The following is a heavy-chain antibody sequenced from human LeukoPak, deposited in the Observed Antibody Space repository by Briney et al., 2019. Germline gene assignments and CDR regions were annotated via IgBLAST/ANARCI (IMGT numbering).Heavy chain of an antibody. Sequence: GGSLRLSCAASGFTFSNAWMSWVRQAPGKGLEWVGRIKSKTDGGTTDYPAPVKGRFTISSDDSKNALYLQMNSLKTEDTAVYYCTTDSYSGPYNWFDPWGQGTLVTVSS. J-gene: IGHJ5*02. V-gene: IGHV3-15*01. CDR2: IKSKTDGGTT. D-gene: IGHD5-12*01. CDR3: TTDSYSGPYNWFDP. CDR1: GFTFSNAW.